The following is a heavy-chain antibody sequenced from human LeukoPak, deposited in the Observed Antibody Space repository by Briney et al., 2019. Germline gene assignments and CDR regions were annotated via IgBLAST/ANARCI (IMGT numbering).Heavy chain of an antibody. V-gene: IGHV3-15*01. CDR3: AKDQVGATMYFDY. J-gene: IGHJ4*02. CDR2: IKSKTDGGTT. Sequence: PGGSLRLSCAASGFTFSNAWMSWVRQAPGKGLEWVGRIKSKTDGGTTDYAAPVKGRFTISRDDSKNTLYLQMNSLRAEDTAVYYCAKDQVGATMYFDYWGQGTLVTVSS. CDR1: GFTFSNAW. D-gene: IGHD1-26*01.